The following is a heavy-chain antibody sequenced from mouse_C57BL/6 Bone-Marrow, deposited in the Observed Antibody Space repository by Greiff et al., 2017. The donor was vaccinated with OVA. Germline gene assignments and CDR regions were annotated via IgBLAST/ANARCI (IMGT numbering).Heavy chain of an antibody. CDR1: GFNIKNTY. D-gene: IGHD1-1*01. J-gene: IGHJ4*01. V-gene: IGHV14-3*01. CDR2: IDPANDNT. CDR3: ARGNFGSSFYAMDY. Sequence: EVQLQQSVAELVRPGASVKLSCTASGFNIKNTYMHRVKQRPEQGLEWIGRIDPANDNTKYAPKFQGKATMTADTSSNTAYLQLSSLPSEDTAVYGCARGNFGSSFYAMDYWGQGTSVTVSS.